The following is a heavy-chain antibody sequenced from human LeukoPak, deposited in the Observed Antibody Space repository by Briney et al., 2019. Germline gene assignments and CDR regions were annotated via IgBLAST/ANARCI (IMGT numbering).Heavy chain of an antibody. CDR3: AVATIWAIDY. J-gene: IGHJ4*02. V-gene: IGHV1-2*02. CDR1: EYTFTGYY. CDR2: INPNSGGT. Sequence: ASVKVSCKASEYTFTGYYMHWGRQAPGQGLEWMGWINPNSGGTNYAQKFQGRVTMTRDTSISTAYMELSRLTSDDTAVYYCAVATIWAIDYWGQGTLVTVSS. D-gene: IGHD5-12*01.